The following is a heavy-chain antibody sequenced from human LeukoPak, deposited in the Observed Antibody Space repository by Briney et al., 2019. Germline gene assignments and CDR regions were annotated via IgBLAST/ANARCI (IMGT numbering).Heavy chain of an antibody. Sequence: PSETLSLTCSVSGGSISTGYNYWGWIRQPPGKGLEWIASMFFSGNTYYNPSLKSRVTISVDTSKNQFSLKLSSVPAADTAVYFCARGPYSYDSSGAFDIWGQGTMVTVSS. CDR1: GGSISTGYNY. J-gene: IGHJ3*02. CDR2: MFFSGNT. V-gene: IGHV4-39*07. CDR3: ARGPYSYDSSGAFDI. D-gene: IGHD3-22*01.